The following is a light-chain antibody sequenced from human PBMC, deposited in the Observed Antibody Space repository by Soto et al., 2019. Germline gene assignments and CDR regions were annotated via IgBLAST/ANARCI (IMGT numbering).Light chain of an antibody. CDR3: QQYSSLPHT. J-gene: IGKJ2*01. V-gene: IGKV3-20*01. CDR2: GVS. CDR1: QSVSNSF. Sequence: ESVLTQSPATLSLSPGERATLSCRASQSVSNSFFAWYQQKPGQAPRLLIYGVSSRATGIPDRFSGSGSGIDFTLTISRLEPEDFVVYYCQQYSSLPHTFGQGTKLEVK.